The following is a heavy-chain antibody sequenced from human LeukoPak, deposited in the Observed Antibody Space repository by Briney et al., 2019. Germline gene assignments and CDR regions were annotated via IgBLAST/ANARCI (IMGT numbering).Heavy chain of an antibody. J-gene: IGHJ4*02. V-gene: IGHV4-59*01. Sequence: SETLSLTCTISGGSISSYYWSWIRQPPGKGLEWIGHNYYSGSTNYNPSLKSRVTISVDTSKNQFSLKLSSVAAADAAVYYCARGAHYDYVWGSYRYFDYWGQGTLVTVSS. D-gene: IGHD3-16*02. CDR3: ARGAHYDYVWGSYRYFDY. CDR2: NYYSGST. CDR1: GGSISSYY.